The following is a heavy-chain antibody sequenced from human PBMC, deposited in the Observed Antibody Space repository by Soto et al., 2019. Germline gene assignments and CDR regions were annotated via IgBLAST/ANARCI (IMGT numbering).Heavy chain of an antibody. CDR2: IIPIFDTP. Sequence: QVHLVQSGAEVKKPGSSVRVSCKASGGTFSTFAISWVRQAPGQGLQWMGGIIPIFDTPNYAQNFQGRVTITADESTSTADLELSGLRSEDTAVYYCASGDYGDYRAYFYYGLDVWGQGTTVTVPS. V-gene: IGHV1-69*01. J-gene: IGHJ6*02. CDR3: ASGDYGDYRAYFYYGLDV. CDR1: GGTFSTFA. D-gene: IGHD4-17*01.